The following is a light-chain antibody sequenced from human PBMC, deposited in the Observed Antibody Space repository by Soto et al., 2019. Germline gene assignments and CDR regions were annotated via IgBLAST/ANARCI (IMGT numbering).Light chain of an antibody. Sequence: QSALTQPASVSDSPGQSITISCIGNSSDIGAFNHVSWHQQHPGKAPKLIIYDVINRPSGVSNRFAGSKTGNTASLIISGLQADDEADYYCSSYTSSSSYVFGSGTKLTVL. CDR2: DVI. V-gene: IGLV2-14*03. CDR1: SSDIGAFNH. CDR3: SSYTSSSSYV. J-gene: IGLJ1*01.